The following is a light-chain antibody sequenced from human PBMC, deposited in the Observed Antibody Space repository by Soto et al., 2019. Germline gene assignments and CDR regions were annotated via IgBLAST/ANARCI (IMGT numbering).Light chain of an antibody. V-gene: IGLV1-40*01. CDR2: GNS. CDR3: QSYDSSLTGVV. J-gene: IGLJ2*01. CDR1: SSNIGAGYD. Sequence: QSALTQPPSVSGAPGQRVTISCTGSSSNIGAGYDVHWYQQLPGTAPKVLIYGNSNRPSGVPDRFSGSKSGTSASLAITGLQAEEEADYYCQSYDSSLTGVVFGGGTKVTVL.